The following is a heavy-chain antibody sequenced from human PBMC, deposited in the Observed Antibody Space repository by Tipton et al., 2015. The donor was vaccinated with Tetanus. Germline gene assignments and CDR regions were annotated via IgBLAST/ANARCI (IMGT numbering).Heavy chain of an antibody. V-gene: IGHV1-2*02. Sequence: QVQLVQSGPEVKKPGASVKVSCKASGYTFANYYIHWLRQAPGQGLEWMGWINPYNDDSYHVQTFQGRVTMTRDTSMDTVYMDLGSLTSNDSAVYFCARSYGSRSRYWYFDFWGRGTLVTVSP. CDR3: ARSYGSRSRYWYFDF. CDR1: GYTFANYY. CDR2: INPYNDDS. J-gene: IGHJ2*01. D-gene: IGHD3-10*01.